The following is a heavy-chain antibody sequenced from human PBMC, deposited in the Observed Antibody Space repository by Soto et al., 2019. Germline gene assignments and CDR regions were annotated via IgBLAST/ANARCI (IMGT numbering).Heavy chain of an antibody. J-gene: IGHJ4*02. CDR2: INHSGST. CDR3: ARGRELEGSGYDYVHYFDY. CDR1: GGSFSGYY. V-gene: IGHV4-34*01. D-gene: IGHD5-12*01. Sequence: SETLSLTCAVYGGSFSGYYWSWIRQPPGKGLEWIGEINHSGSTNYNPSLKSRVTISVDTSKNQFSLKLSSVTAADTAVYYCARGRELEGSGYDYVHYFDYWGQGTLVTVSS.